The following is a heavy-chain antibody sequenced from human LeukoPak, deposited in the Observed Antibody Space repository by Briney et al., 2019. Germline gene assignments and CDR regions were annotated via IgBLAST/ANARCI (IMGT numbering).Heavy chain of an antibody. CDR1: GGSFSGYY. CDR2: INHSGST. J-gene: IGHJ6*03. V-gene: IGHV4-34*01. Sequence: SETLSLTCAVYGGSFSGYYWSWIRQPPGKGLEWIGEINHSGSTNYNPSLKSRVTISVDTSKDQFSLKLSSVTAADTAVYYCARGFPKLYYYYMDVWGKGTTVTVSS. D-gene: IGHD1-26*01. CDR3: ARGFPKLYYYYMDV.